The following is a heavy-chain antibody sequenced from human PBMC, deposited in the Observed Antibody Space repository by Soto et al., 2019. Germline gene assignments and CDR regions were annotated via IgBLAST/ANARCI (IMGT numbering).Heavy chain of an antibody. D-gene: IGHD2-2*01. CDR1: GFPFSSYG. CDR2: IWYDGSDK. Sequence: GGSLRLSCAASGFPFSSYGMHWVRQAPGKGLEWVAVIWYDGSDKYYADSVKGRFTISRDNSKNTLYLQMNSLRAEDTAVYYCARSIIVVAAAITGAMGVWGQGTTVTVSS. CDR3: ARSIIVVAAAITGAMGV. V-gene: IGHV3-33*01. J-gene: IGHJ6*02.